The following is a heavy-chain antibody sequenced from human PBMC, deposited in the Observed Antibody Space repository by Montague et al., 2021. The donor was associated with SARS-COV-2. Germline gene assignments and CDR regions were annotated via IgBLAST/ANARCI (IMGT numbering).Heavy chain of an antibody. CDR2: ISYDGSNK. D-gene: IGHD2-8*02. Sequence: SLRLSYAASGFTFSSYAMHWVRQAPGKGLEWVAVISYDGSNKYYADSVKGRFTISRDNSKNTLYLQMNSLRAEDTAVYYCASPGGGHWSTFDVWGQGTMVTVSS. CDR3: ASPGGGHWSTFDV. CDR1: GFTFSSYA. J-gene: IGHJ3*01. V-gene: IGHV3-30-3*01.